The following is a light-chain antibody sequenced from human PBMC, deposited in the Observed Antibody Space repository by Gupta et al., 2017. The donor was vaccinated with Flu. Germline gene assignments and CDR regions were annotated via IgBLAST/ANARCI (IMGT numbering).Light chain of an antibody. V-gene: IGLV1-44*01. CDR1: SSIGSAT. CDR3: ATWIDALSGPV. Sequence: SSIGSATVDWYQHVPGMAPRLLIFANNQRPAGVPGRFSGSKSGTSASLAISGLQPEDEGDYYCATWIDALSGPVFGGGTKLVVL. J-gene: IGLJ2*01. CDR2: ANN.